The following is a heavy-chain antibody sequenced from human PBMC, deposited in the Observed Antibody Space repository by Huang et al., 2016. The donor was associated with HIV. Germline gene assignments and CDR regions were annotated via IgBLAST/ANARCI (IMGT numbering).Heavy chain of an antibody. CDR2: IYPSAIT. CDR1: GGSRSSGNYY. CDR3: ARSYAGTIWDSGRDYFDY. J-gene: IGHJ4*02. D-gene: IGHD1-26*01. V-gene: IGHV4-61*09. Sequence: QVRLRESGPGLVKPSQTLSLTCTVSGGSRSSGNYYWTWIRQPAGKGLEWIGHIYPSAITNYSPSLKSRVSISLDTSKNQFSLRLRSVTAADTAVYYCARSYAGTIWDSGRDYFDYWGQGILVTVSS.